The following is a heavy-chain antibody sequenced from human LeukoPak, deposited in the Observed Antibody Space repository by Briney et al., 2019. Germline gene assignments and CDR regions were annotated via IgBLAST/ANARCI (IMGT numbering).Heavy chain of an antibody. D-gene: IGHD1-26*01. V-gene: IGHV1-2*04. CDR2: INPNSGGT. CDR3: ASSAHPKIVGTTPGPFDY. J-gene: IGHJ4*02. CDR1: GYTFAGYY. Sequence: GASVKVSCKASGYTFAGYYMHWVRQAPGQGLEWMGWINPNSGGTNYAQKFQGWVTMTRDTSISTAYMELSRLRSDDTAVYYCASSAHPKIVGTTPGPFDYWGQGTLVTVSS.